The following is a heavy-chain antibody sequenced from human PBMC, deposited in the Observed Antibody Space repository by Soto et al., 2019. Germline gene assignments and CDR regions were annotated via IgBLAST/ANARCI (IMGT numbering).Heavy chain of an antibody. Sequence: QVQLQESGPGLVKPSQTLSLTCTVSGGSISSGGYYWSWIRQHPGKGLEWIGYIYYSGSTYYNPSLKSRVTISADTSKNQFSLKLSSVTAADTAVYYCAREDGVYDSSGYPFDPWGQGTLVTVSS. CDR2: IYYSGST. V-gene: IGHV4-31*03. CDR3: AREDGVYDSSGYPFDP. D-gene: IGHD3-22*01. J-gene: IGHJ5*02. CDR1: GGSISSGGYY.